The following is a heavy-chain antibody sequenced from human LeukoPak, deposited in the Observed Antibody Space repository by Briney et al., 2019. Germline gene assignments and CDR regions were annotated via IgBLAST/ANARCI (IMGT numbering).Heavy chain of an antibody. CDR3: AKDHKHIAAAGGGWFDP. J-gene: IGHJ5*02. CDR2: ISWNGGSI. Sequence: QPGGSLRLSCAASGFTFDDYAMHGVRQAPGKGLEWVSGISWNGGSIGYADSVKGRFTISRDNAKNSLYLQMNSLRAEDTALYYCAKDHKHIAAAGGGWFDPWGQGTLVTVSS. CDR1: GFTFDDYA. V-gene: IGHV3-9*01. D-gene: IGHD6-13*01.